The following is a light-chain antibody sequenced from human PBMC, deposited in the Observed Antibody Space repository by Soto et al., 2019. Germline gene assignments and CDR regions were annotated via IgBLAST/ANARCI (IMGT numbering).Light chain of an antibody. CDR1: QSVSSY. CDR2: DAS. CDR3: QQRYNWPFT. Sequence: EIVLTQSPATLSLSPGERATLSCRASQSVSSYLAWFQQKPGQAPRLLIYDASNRATGIPARFSGSGSGTDFPLTLSSLEPEDFALYYCQQRYNWPFTCGPGTKLDI. J-gene: IGKJ3*01. V-gene: IGKV3-11*01.